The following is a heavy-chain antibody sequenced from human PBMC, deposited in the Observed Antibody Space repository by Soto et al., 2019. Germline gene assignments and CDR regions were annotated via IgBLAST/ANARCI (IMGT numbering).Heavy chain of an antibody. CDR2: ISYDGSNK. D-gene: IGHD3-3*01. J-gene: IGHJ6*03. CDR1: GFTFSSYG. V-gene: IGHV3-30*18. CDR3: AKDDMNTIFGVVIQTTFYYMDV. Sequence: GGSLRLSCAASGFTFSSYGMHWVRQAPGKGLEWVAVISYDGSNKYYADSVKGRFTISRDNSKNTLYLQMNSLRAEDTAVYYCAKDDMNTIFGVVIQTTFYYMDVWGKGTTVTVSS.